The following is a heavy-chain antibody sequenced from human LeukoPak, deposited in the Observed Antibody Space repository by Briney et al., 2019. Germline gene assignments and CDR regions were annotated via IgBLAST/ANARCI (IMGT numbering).Heavy chain of an antibody. D-gene: IGHD6-6*01. CDR2: ISHDGRDT. CDR1: GFTFSTFP. Sequence: GTSLRLSCEASGFTFSTFPMHWVRQTPHKRVEWVAVISHDGRDTYYADSVKGRFTISRDNSKNTLYLQMNSLSPEDTAVVYCARVGRVSIYPSYMDVWGKGTTVIVSS. CDR3: ARVGRVSIYPSYMDV. V-gene: IGHV3-30*04. J-gene: IGHJ6*03.